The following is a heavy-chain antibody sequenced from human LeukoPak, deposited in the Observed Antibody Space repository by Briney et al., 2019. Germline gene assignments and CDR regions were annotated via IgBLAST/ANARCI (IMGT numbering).Heavy chain of an antibody. Sequence: GGSLRLSCAASGFTFSDYYMSWIRQAPGKGPEWVSYISSSGSTIYYADSVKGRFTISRDNAKNSLYLQMNSLRAEDTAVYYCARDRNRYQLLYSFGYWGQGTLVTVSS. CDR1: GFTFSDYY. CDR3: ARDRNRYQLLYSFGY. D-gene: IGHD2-2*02. CDR2: ISSSGSTI. V-gene: IGHV3-11*01. J-gene: IGHJ4*02.